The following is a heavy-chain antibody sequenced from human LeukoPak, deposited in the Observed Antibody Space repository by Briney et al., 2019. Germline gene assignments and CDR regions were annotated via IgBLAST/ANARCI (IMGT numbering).Heavy chain of an antibody. D-gene: IGHD4-17*01. Sequence: GGSLRLSCAASGFTFSSYGMHWVRQAPGKGLEWVAVIWYDGSNKYYADSVKGRFTISRDNSKNTLYLQMNSLRAEDTAVYYCARGAVTTNYYYYGVDVWGQGTTVTVSS. V-gene: IGHV3-33*01. J-gene: IGHJ6*02. CDR3: ARGAVTTNYYYYGVDV. CDR2: IWYDGSNK. CDR1: GFTFSSYG.